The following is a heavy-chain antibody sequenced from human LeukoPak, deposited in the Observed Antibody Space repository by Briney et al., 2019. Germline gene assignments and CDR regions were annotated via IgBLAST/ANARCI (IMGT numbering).Heavy chain of an antibody. Sequence: SGGSLRLSCAASGFTFISYGMHWVRQAPGKGLEWVAFIRYDGSNKYYADSVKGRFTISIDNSKNTLYLQMNSLRAEDTAVYYCAKVYYGAYSCLGYWGQGTLATVSS. CDR1: GFTFISYG. J-gene: IGHJ4*02. CDR2: IRYDGSNK. V-gene: IGHV3-30*02. D-gene: IGHD4-17*01. CDR3: AKVYYGAYSCLGY.